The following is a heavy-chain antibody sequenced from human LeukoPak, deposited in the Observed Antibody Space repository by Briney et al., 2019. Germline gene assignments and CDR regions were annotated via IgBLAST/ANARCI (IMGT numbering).Heavy chain of an antibody. D-gene: IGHD2/OR15-2a*01. J-gene: IGHJ6*03. Sequence: PSQTLSLTCTVSGGSISSGGHYWSWIRQHPGKGLEWIGYIYYSGSTYYNPSLKSRVTISVDTSKNQFSLKLSSVPAADTAVYYCARGNSPYYYYYMDVWGKGTTVTVSS. CDR1: GGSISSGGHY. V-gene: IGHV4-31*03. CDR2: IYYSGST. CDR3: ARGNSPYYYYYMDV.